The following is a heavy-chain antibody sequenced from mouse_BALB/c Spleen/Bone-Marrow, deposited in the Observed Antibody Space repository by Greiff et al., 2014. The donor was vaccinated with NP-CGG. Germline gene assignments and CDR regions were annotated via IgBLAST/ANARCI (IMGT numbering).Heavy chain of an antibody. V-gene: IGHV6-6*02. Sequence: LQQSGGGLVQPGGSMKLSCVASGFTFSSNWMSWVRQSPEKGLEWVAEIRLKSDNYATHYAESVKGKFTISRDDSKSRLYLQMNSLRAEDTGIYYCRAITLAYWGQGTLVTVSA. D-gene: IGHD1-1*01. CDR1: GFTFSSNW. CDR2: IRLKSDNYAT. CDR3: RAITLAY. J-gene: IGHJ3*01.